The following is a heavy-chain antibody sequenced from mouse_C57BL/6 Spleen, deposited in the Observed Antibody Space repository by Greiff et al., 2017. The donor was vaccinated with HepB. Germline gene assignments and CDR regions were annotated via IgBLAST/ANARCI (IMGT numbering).Heavy chain of an antibody. J-gene: IGHJ4*01. Sequence: VKLMESGPELVKPGASVKISCKASGYAFSSSWMNWVKQRPGKGLEWIGRIYPGAGDPNYNGKFKGKATLTADKSSSTAYMQLSSLTSEDSAVYLCASPLDYYAMDYWGQGTSVTVSS. D-gene: IGHD6-1*01. CDR2: IYPGAGDP. CDR3: ASPLDYYAMDY. V-gene: IGHV1-82*01. CDR1: GYAFSSSW.